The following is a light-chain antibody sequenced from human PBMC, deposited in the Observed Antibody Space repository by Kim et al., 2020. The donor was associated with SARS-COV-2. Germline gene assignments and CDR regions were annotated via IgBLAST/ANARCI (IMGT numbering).Light chain of an antibody. Sequence: ELTQPPSASGTPGQRVTISCSGSSSNIGSNYVYWYQQLPGTAPKLLIYSNNQRPSGVPDRFSGSKSGTSASLAISGLRSEDEADYYCAAWDDSLSGPVVFGGGTQLTVL. V-gene: IGLV1-47*02. J-gene: IGLJ2*01. CDR1: SSNIGSNY. CDR2: SNN. CDR3: AAWDDSLSGPVV.